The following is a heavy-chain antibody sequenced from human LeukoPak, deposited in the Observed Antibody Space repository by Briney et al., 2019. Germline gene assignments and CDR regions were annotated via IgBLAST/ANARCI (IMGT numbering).Heavy chain of an antibody. D-gene: IGHD2-2*01. J-gene: IGHJ4*02. CDR3: ARRRYQLLDFDY. Sequence: GESLKIPCKGTGDSFTSYWISWVRRMPGKGLEWMGRIDPSDSYTNYSPSFQGHVTISADKSISTAYLQWSSLKASDTAMYYCARRRYQLLDFDYWGQGTLVTVSS. V-gene: IGHV5-10-1*01. CDR1: GDSFTSYW. CDR2: IDPSDSYT.